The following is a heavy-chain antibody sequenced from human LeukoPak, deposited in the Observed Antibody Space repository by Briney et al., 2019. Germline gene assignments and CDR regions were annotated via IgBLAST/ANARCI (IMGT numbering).Heavy chain of an antibody. CDR2: IYHSGST. CDR3: ARGGGYDEPLDY. J-gene: IGHJ4*02. D-gene: IGHD5-12*01. CDR1: GGSISSGGYS. Sequence: SETLSLTCAVSGGSISSGGYSWSWIRQPPGKGLEWIGYIYHSGSTYYNPSPKSRVTISVDRSKNQFSLKLSSVTAADTAVYYCARGGGYDEPLDYWGQGTLVTVSS. V-gene: IGHV4-30-2*01.